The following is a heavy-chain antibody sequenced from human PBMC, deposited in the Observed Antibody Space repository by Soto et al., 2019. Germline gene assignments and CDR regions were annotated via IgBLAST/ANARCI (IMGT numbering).Heavy chain of an antibody. CDR1: GYTFANYW. CDR3: VRRHREGAGIFDY. D-gene: IGHD6-19*01. CDR2: IYPADSDS. V-gene: IGHV5-51*01. J-gene: IGHJ4*02. Sequence: GESLKISCRFSGYTFANYWVGWVRQMPEKGLEWMGIIYPADSDSRYSPSFQGQVTISADKSINTAYLQWSSLKASDTAMYFCVRRHREGAGIFDYWGQGTLVTVSS.